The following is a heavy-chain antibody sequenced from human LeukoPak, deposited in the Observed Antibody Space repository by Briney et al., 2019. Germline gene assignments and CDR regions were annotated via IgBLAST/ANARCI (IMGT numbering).Heavy chain of an antibody. CDR3: ARGLTAGPNYYYYYMDV. J-gene: IGHJ6*03. V-gene: IGHV3-7*01. CDR2: IKQDGSEK. CDR1: GFTFSSYS. D-gene: IGHD6-25*01. Sequence: GGSLRLSCAASGFTFSSYSTNWVRQAPGKGLEWVANIKQDGSEKYYVDSVKGRFTISRDNAKNSLYLQMNSLRAEDTAVYYCARGLTAGPNYYYYYMDVWGKGTTVTVSS.